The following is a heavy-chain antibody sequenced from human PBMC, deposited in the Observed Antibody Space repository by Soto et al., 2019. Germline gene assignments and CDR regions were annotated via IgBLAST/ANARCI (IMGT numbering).Heavy chain of an antibody. D-gene: IGHD3-22*01. CDR1: GFTLSSSG. CDR3: AKPWSHSSDNYNWFDP. V-gene: IGHV3-30*18. CDR2: ISYDGSNK. Sequence: QPGGSLSLSCAASGFTLSSSGMHWVRQAPGQGREWVAVISYDGSNKYYADSVKGRFTISGDKSKNTLYLQMNSLRAEDTAVYYCAKPWSHSSDNYNWFDPWGQGTLVTVSS. J-gene: IGHJ5*02.